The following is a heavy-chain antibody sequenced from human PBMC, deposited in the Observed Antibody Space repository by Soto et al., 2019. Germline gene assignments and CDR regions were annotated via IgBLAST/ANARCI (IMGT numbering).Heavy chain of an antibody. D-gene: IGHD2-15*01. CDR1: GYTFTGYY. J-gene: IGHJ3*02. V-gene: IGHV1-2*04. CDR2: INPNSGGT. CDR3: ARVSDCSGGSCLVSFAFDI. Sequence: ASVKVSCKASGYTFTGYYMHWVRQAPGQGLEWVGWINPNSGGTNYAQKFQGWVTMTRDTSISTAYMELSRLRSDDTAVYYRARVSDCSGGSCLVSFAFDIWGQGTMVTVSS.